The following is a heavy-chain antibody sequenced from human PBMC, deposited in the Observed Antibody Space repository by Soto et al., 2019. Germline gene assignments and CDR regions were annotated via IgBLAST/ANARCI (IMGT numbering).Heavy chain of an antibody. Sequence: EVQLVESGGGLVKPGGSLRLSCAASGFTFSNAWMNWVRQAPGKGLEWVGRIKSKTDGGTTDYAAPVKGRFTISRDDSKNTLYLQMNSLKTEDTAAYYCTTGWGSSWFTDYWGQGTLVTVSS. CDR1: GFTFSNAW. CDR2: IKSKTDGGTT. D-gene: IGHD6-13*01. CDR3: TTGWGSSWFTDY. V-gene: IGHV3-15*07. J-gene: IGHJ4*02.